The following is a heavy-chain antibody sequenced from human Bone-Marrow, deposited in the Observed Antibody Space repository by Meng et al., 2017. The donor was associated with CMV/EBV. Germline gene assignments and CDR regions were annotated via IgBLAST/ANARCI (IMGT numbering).Heavy chain of an antibody. D-gene: IGHD6-6*01. V-gene: IGHV3-30*02. CDR3: AKELILYSSSSLAAY. CDR1: GFTFSSYG. J-gene: IGHJ4*02. Sequence: GGSLRLSCAASGFTFSSYGMHWVRQAPGKGLEWVAFIRYDGSNKYYADSVKGRFTIARDNSKNTLYLQMNSLRAEDTAVYYCAKELILYSSSSLAAYWGPGKRVTCAS. CDR2: IRYDGSNK.